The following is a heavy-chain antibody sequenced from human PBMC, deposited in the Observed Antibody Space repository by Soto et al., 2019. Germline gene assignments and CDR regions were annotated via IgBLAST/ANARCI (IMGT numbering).Heavy chain of an antibody. D-gene: IGHD2-2*01. Sequence: ASVKVSCKASGYTFTGYYVHWVREAPGQGLEWMGWINLETGGTSYAQKFQGRVTLSRDTSINTAYLEVSRLRFDDAAVYFCARERYQVISDGMDVWGQGTTVTVSS. CDR2: INLETGGT. J-gene: IGHJ6*02. CDR1: GYTFTGYY. V-gene: IGHV1-2*02. CDR3: ARERYQVISDGMDV.